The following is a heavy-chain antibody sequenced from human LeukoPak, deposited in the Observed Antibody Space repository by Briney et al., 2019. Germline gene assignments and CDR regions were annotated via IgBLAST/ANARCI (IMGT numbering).Heavy chain of an antibody. J-gene: IGHJ4*02. CDR3: ARTTTVTSELDY. D-gene: IGHD4-17*01. CDR2: IYYSGST. Sequence: WVRHMPGKGLEWIGYIYYSGSTYYNPSLKSRVTISVDTSKNQFSLKLSSVTAADTAVYYCARTTTVTSELDYWGQGTLVTVSS. V-gene: IGHV4-31*02.